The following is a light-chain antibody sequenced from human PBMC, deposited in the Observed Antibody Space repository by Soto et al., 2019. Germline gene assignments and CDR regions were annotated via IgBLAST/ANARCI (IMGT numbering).Light chain of an antibody. CDR1: QSVSSNY. V-gene: IGKV3-20*01. CDR3: QQYGNSLSFT. Sequence: EIGLTQSQGTLSLSPRERATLYCTASQSVSSNYLAWYQQKPGQAPSLLIYDASHRATGIPDRFSGSGSGTDCTLTISSLEPADSAVYYCQQYGNSLSFTFGPGTKVDIK. CDR2: DAS. J-gene: IGKJ3*01.